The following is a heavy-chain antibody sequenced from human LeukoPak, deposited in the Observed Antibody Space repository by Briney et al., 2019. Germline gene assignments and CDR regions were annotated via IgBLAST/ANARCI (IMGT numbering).Heavy chain of an antibody. CDR2: ISSSSSYI. V-gene: IGHV3-21*01. D-gene: IGHD3-10*01. CDR1: GFTFSSYS. Sequence: GGSLRLSCAASGFTFSSYSMNWVRQAPGKGLEWVSSISSSSSYIYYADSVKGRFTISRDNAKNSLYLQMNSLRAEDTAVYYCARDLSYSYGLGSFFDYWGRGTLVTVSS. CDR3: ARDLSYSYGLGSFFDY. J-gene: IGHJ4*02.